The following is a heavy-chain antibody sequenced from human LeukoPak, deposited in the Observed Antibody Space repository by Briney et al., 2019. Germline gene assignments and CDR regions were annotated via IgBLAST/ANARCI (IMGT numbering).Heavy chain of an antibody. Sequence: GGSLRLSRAASGFTFTTYAMSWVRQAPGKGLEWVSSITGSGGSTYYADSVKGRFTISRDNSKNTVYLQMNSLRDDDTAVYYCARTVVGTGGQGTLVTVSS. J-gene: IGHJ4*02. CDR2: ITGSGGST. CDR3: ARTVVGT. V-gene: IGHV3-23*01. CDR1: GFTFTTYA. D-gene: IGHD6-19*01.